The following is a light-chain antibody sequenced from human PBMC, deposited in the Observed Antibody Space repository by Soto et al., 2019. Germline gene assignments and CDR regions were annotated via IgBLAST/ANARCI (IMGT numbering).Light chain of an antibody. CDR3: QQRSNWPAIT. J-gene: IGKJ5*01. Sequence: EIVLTQSPATLSLSPGERATLSCRASQSVSSYLAWYQQNPGQAPSLLIYDASNRATGVPARFSGSGSGTDFTLTVSILEPEDFAVYYCQQRSNWPAITFGQGTRLEIK. CDR2: DAS. CDR1: QSVSSY. V-gene: IGKV3-11*01.